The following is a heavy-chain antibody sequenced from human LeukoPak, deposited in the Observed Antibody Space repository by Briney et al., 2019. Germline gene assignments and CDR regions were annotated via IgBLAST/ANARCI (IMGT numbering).Heavy chain of an antibody. J-gene: IGHJ3*02. CDR2: IIPIFGTA. D-gene: IGHD5-24*01. Sequence: SVKVSCKASGGTFSSYAISWVRQAPGQGLEWMGGIIPIFGTANYAQKFQGRVTITADESTSTAYMELSSLRSEDTAVYYCAREWLQLGVGWAFDIWGQGTMVTVSS. CDR3: AREWLQLGVGWAFDI. V-gene: IGHV1-69*13. CDR1: GGTFSSYA.